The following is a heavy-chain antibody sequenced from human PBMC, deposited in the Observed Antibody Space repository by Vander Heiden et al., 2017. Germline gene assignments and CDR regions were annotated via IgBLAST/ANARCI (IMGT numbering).Heavy chain of an antibody. J-gene: IGHJ4*02. D-gene: IGHD6-6*01. Sequence: QVQLVESGGGVVQPGRSLRLSCAASGFPFSSYAMHWVRQAPGKGLEWVAVISYDGSNKYYADSVKGRFTISRDNSKNTLYLQMNSLRAEDTAVYYCARDPEYSSTTTFDYWGQGTLVTVSS. CDR2: ISYDGSNK. CDR1: GFPFSSYA. V-gene: IGHV3-30*04. CDR3: ARDPEYSSTTTFDY.